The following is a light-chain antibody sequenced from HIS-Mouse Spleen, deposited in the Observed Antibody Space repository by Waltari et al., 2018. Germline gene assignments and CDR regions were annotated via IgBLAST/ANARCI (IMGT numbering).Light chain of an antibody. CDR1: QGISNY. Sequence: DIQMTQSPSSLSASGGDRVTITCRASQGISNYLAWYQQKPGKVPKLLIYAASTLQSGVPSRFSGSGSGTDFTLTISSLQPEDVATYYCQKYNSAPRLTFGGGTKVEIK. CDR2: AAS. V-gene: IGKV1-27*01. J-gene: IGKJ4*01. CDR3: QKYNSAPRLT.